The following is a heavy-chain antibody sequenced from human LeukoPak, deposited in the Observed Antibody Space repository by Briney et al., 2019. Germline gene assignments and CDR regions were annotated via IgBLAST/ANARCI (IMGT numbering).Heavy chain of an antibody. V-gene: IGHV3-23*01. CDR2: IIGSGGST. CDR1: GFTFSSYA. D-gene: IGHD4-17*01. Sequence: PGGSLRLSCAASGFTFSSYAMSCVRQAPGKGLEWVSTIIGSGGSTYYADSVKGRLTISRDNSKNTLYLQMNSLRAEDTAVYYCARNQDYGVYNSVGAFDIWGQGTMVTVSS. CDR3: ARNQDYGVYNSVGAFDI. J-gene: IGHJ3*02.